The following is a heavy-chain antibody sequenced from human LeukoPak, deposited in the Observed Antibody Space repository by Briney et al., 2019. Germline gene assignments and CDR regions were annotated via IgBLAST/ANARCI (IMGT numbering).Heavy chain of an antibody. D-gene: IGHD5-18*01. V-gene: IGHV4-59*01. Sequence: SETLSLTCTVSGGSIASYYWSWIRQFPGKGLEWIGYISYRGSTSYNPSLNSRVSISLDTSKNQLSLRLNSVTAADTAVYYCARSDGYGLVGIWGQGTMVTVSS. J-gene: IGHJ3*02. CDR3: ARSDGYGLVGI. CDR1: GGSIASYY. CDR2: ISYRGST.